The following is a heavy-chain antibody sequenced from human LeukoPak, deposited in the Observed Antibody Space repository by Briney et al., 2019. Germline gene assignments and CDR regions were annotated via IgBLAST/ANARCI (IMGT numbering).Heavy chain of an antibody. CDR2: IPYSGRT. Sequence: SETLSLTCTVSGGSISGYYWSWIRQPPGKGLEWIGFIPYSGRTNSNPSLKSRVTLSVDTSKNQFSLKLISVTAADTAVYYCARYISSGNDYWGQGSLVTVSS. CDR1: GGSISGYY. J-gene: IGHJ4*02. D-gene: IGHD6-13*01. V-gene: IGHV4-59*08. CDR3: ARYISSGNDY.